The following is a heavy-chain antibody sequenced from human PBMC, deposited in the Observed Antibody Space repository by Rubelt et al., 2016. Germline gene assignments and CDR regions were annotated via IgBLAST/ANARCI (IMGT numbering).Heavy chain of an antibody. Sequence: WVRQAPGKGLEWVSVIYSGGSTYYADSVKGRFTISRHNSKNTLYLQMNSLRAEDTAVYYCAREGLAVAHDYWGQGTLVTVSS. CDR2: IYSGGST. V-gene: IGHV3-53*04. D-gene: IGHD6-19*01. CDR3: AREGLAVAHDY. J-gene: IGHJ4*02.